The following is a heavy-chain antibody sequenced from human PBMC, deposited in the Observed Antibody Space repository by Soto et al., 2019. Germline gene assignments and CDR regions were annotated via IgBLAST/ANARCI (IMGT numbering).Heavy chain of an antibody. J-gene: IGHJ6*02. CDR2: IYPCDSDT. Sequence: PGESLKISCKGSGYSFTSYWLVLVPPLPGKALEWMGIIYPCDSDTRYSPSFQRQVTISADKSNSTAYLQWNSLKASDTAMYYCASPIVNYYYGMDVWGQGTTVTVSS. CDR1: GYSFTSYW. D-gene: IGHD3-16*02. V-gene: IGHV5-51*01. CDR3: ASPIVNYYYGMDV.